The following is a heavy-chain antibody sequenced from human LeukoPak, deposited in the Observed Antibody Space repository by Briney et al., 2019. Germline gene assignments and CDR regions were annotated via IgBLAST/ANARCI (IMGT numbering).Heavy chain of an antibody. CDR3: ARRGGKNYGDYVLYYDCMDV. J-gene: IGHJ6*03. CDR1: GGSISNYY. D-gene: IGHD4-17*01. CDR2: IYYTGTA. Sequence: SETLSLTCTVSGGSISNYYWTWIRQPPGKGLEWLGYIYYTGTAHYNPSLKTRLTISVDTSKNQFSLNLTSVTAADTAVYYCARRGGKNYGDYVLYYDCMDVWGKGTTVTVSS. V-gene: IGHV4-59*01.